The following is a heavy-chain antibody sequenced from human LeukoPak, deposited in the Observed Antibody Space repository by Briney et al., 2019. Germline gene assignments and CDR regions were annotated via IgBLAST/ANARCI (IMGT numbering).Heavy chain of an antibody. Sequence: SETLSLTCTVSGYSISSGYYWGWIRQPPGKGLEWIGSIYHSGSTSYNPSLKGRVTISVDTSKNQFSLKLSSVTAADTAVYYCARDRYSYGYRYFDYWAQGTLVTVSS. CDR2: IYHSGST. J-gene: IGHJ4*02. D-gene: IGHD5-18*01. CDR1: GYSISSGYY. CDR3: ARDRYSYGYRYFDY. V-gene: IGHV4-38-2*02.